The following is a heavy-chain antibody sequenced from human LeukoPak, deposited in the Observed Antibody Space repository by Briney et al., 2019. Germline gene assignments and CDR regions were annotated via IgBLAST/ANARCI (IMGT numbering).Heavy chain of an antibody. D-gene: IGHD6-13*01. CDR1: GFTFSSYA. V-gene: IGHV3-23*01. CDR3: AKDQGRGIAAAVDYYMDV. Sequence: GGSLRLSCAASGFTFSSYAMSWVRQAPGKGLEWVSDISGSGASTYYADSVKGRFTISRDNSKNTLYLQMNSLRAEDTAVYYCAKDQGRGIAAAVDYYMDVWGKGTTVTISS. J-gene: IGHJ6*03. CDR2: ISGSGAST.